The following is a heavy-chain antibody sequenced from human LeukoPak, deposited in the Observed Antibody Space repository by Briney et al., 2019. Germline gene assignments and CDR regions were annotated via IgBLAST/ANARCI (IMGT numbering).Heavy chain of an antibody. CDR1: GFTFSSYG. CDR2: IWYDGSNK. V-gene: IGHV3-33*06. CDR3: AKDPHGGYSSGWPDY. J-gene: IGHJ4*02. Sequence: GGSLRLSCAASGFTFSSYGMHWVRQAPGKGLGWVAPIWYDGSNKYYAASVKGRFTISRDNSKNTLYLQMNSRRAEDTAVYYCAKDPHGGYSSGWPDYWGQGTLVTVSS. D-gene: IGHD6-19*01.